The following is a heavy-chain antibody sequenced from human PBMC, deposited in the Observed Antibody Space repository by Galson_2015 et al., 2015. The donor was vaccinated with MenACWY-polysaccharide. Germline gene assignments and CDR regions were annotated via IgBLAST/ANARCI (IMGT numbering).Heavy chain of an antibody. CDR1: GFTVSSNH. D-gene: IGHD6-19*01. CDR2: IYSGGST. J-gene: IGHJ4*02. Sequence: SLRLSCAASGFTVSSNHMSWVRQAPGKGLEWVSVIYSGGSTYNADSVRGRFTISRDNSKNTLYLQMNSLRAEDTALYYCARLAVDNYFDYWGQGTLVAVSP. V-gene: IGHV3-66*01. CDR3: ARLAVDNYFDY.